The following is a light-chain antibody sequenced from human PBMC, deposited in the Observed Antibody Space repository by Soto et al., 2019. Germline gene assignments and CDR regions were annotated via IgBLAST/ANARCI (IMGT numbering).Light chain of an antibody. Sequence: EIVLTQSPGTLSLSPGERATLSCRSSQSVSSNYLAWYQQKPDLPPRLLIYDVSGRATGIPDRFSGSGSGTDFTLTISRLEPEDFAVYYCQQYGRSPTFGQGTKVAIK. J-gene: IGKJ1*01. CDR2: DVS. CDR1: QSVSSNY. V-gene: IGKV3-20*01. CDR3: QQYGRSPT.